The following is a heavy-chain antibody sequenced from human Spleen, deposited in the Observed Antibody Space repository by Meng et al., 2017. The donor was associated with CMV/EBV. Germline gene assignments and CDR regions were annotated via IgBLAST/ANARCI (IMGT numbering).Heavy chain of an antibody. D-gene: IGHD3-3*01. CDR3: ARGMGAGVVLDF. V-gene: IGHV4-61*01. Sequence: SETLSLTCTVSGGSVSSGSYYWSWIRQSPGKELEWIGYIYDSGNTKYNPSLKSRLTISVDTSKKQLSLKLSSVTAADTAVYYCARGMGAGVVLDFWGQGTLVTVSS. CDR1: GGSVSSGSYY. CDR2: IYDSGNT. J-gene: IGHJ4*02.